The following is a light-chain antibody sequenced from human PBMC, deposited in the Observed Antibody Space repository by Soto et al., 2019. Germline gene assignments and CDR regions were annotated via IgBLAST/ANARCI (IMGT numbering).Light chain of an antibody. J-gene: IGLJ1*01. CDR1: TSDVGAYNY. V-gene: IGLV2-14*01. CDR3: SSYRGSSTHV. Sequence: QSVLTQPASVSGSPGQSISISCTGTTSDVGAYNYVSWYQQYPGKAPKLLIHEVSNRPSGVSHRFSGSTSGNTASLTISGLQTEDEADYYCSSYRGSSTHVFGTGTKLTVL. CDR2: EVS.